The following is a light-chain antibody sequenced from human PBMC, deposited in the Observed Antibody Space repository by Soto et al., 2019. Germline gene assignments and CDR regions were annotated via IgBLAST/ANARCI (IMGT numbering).Light chain of an antibody. J-gene: IGLJ2*01. Sequence: QSVLTQPPSASGTPGKRVTISCSGSTSSIGSNYVYWYQQLPGTAPKLLIYSNNQRPSGVPDRFSGSKSGTSASLAISGLRSEDEADYHCAAWDDSLSGLVFGGGTKLTVL. CDR2: SNN. CDR3: AAWDDSLSGLV. V-gene: IGLV1-47*01. CDR1: TSSIGSNY.